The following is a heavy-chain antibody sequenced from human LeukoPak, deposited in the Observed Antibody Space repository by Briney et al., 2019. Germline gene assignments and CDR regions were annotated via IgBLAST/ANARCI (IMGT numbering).Heavy chain of an antibody. J-gene: IGHJ3*02. D-gene: IGHD3-22*01. CDR1: GYSFTDYG. CDR2: ISAYNGNT. Sequence: ASVKVSCKASGYSFTDYGISWVRQAPGQGLEWMGWISAYNGNTNYAQKLQGRVTMTTDTSTSTAYMELRSLRSDDTAVYYCARDDKNVPDAFDIWGQGTMVTVSS. CDR3: ARDDKNVPDAFDI. V-gene: IGHV1-18*01.